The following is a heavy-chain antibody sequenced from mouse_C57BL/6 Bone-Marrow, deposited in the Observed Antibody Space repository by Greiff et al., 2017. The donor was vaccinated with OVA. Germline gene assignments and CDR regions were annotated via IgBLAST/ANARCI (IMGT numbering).Heavy chain of an antibody. CDR1: GFTFSSYA. CDR3: ARGVARMDY. J-gene: IGHJ4*01. Sequence: EVQLVESGGGLVKPGGSLKLSCAASGFTFSSYAMSWVRQTPEKRLEWVATISDGGSYTYYPDNVKGRFTISRDNAKNNLYLQMSHLKSEDTAMYYCARGVARMDYWGQGTSVTVSS. CDR2: ISDGGSYT. D-gene: IGHD1-1*02. V-gene: IGHV5-4*01.